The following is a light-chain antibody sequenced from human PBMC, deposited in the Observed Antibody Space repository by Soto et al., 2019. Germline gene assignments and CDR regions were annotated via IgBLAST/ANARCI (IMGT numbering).Light chain of an antibody. Sequence: EIVLTQSPGTLSLSPGERATLSCRASQSVSSSYLAWYHQKPGQAPRLLISGASSRATGIPDRFSGSGSGTDFTLTISRLEPEDFAVYYCLQYGSPPPTFGQGTRLEIK. J-gene: IGKJ2*01. CDR2: GAS. V-gene: IGKV3-20*01. CDR1: QSVSSSY. CDR3: LQYGSPPPT.